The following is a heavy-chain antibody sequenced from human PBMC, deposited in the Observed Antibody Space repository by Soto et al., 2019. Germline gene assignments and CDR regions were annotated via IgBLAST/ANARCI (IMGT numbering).Heavy chain of an antibody. J-gene: IGHJ4*02. V-gene: IGHV3-11*01. CDR3: ARSSLTYFEF. Sequence: PGGSLRLSCTASGFTFSDYYMSWIRLAPGKGLEWLAYISGSGSTTYYTDSVKGRFAISRDNARTSLYLQINSLRVEDSAVYYCARSSLTYFEFWGQGTLVTVSS. CDR2: ISGSGSTT. CDR1: GFTFSDYY.